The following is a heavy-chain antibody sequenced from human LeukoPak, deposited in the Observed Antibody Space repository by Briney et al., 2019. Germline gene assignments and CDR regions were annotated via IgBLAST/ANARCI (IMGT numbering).Heavy chain of an antibody. J-gene: IGHJ4*02. CDR1: GYTFTGYY. V-gene: IGHV1-2*02. Sequence: ASVKVSCKASGYTFTGYYMHWVRQAPGQGLEWMGWINPNSGGTNYAQKFQGRVTMTRDTSISTAYVELSRLRSDDTAVYYCASTPYYDSWSGSLYYFDYWGQGTLVTVSS. CDR3: ASTPYYDSWSGSLYYFDY. D-gene: IGHD3-3*01. CDR2: INPNSGGT.